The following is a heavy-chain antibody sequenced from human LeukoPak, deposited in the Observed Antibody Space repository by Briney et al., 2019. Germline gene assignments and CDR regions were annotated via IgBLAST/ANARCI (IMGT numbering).Heavy chain of an antibody. J-gene: IGHJ4*02. D-gene: IGHD3-22*01. Sequence: GGSLRLSCAASGFTFTNYAMSWVHQAPGKGLEWVANIKEDGSEKYYVDSVKGRFTISRDNAKNSLYLQMNSLRAEDTAVYYCARDPAMQTWLSAYYFDYWGQGTQVTVSS. CDR1: GFTFTNYA. V-gene: IGHV3-7*01. CDR2: IKEDGSEK. CDR3: ARDPAMQTWLSAYYFDY.